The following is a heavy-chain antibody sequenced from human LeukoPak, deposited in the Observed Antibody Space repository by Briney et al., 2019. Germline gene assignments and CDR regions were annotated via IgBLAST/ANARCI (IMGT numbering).Heavy chain of an antibody. CDR1: GFTFSSYS. CDR2: IRQNGLDK. CDR3: ARDPGGFHP. V-gene: IGHV3-7*01. Sequence: GGSLRLSCAASGFTFSSYSMNWVRQAPGKGLEWVANIRQNGLDKYYVDSVKGRFTISRDNAKNSLYLQMNSLRAEDTAVYYCARDPGGFHPWGQGTLVTVSS. J-gene: IGHJ5*02. D-gene: IGHD7-27*01.